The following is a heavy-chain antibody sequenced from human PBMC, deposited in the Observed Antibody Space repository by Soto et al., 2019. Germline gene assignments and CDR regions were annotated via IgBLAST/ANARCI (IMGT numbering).Heavy chain of an antibody. CDR2: IYHSGST. V-gene: IGHV4-4*02. CDR1: GGSISSSNL. CDR3: ATAGNYYGMDV. J-gene: IGHJ6*02. Sequence: SETLSLTCAVSGGSISSSNLWSWVRQPPGKGLEWIGEIYHSGSTNYNPSLKSRVTISVDKSKNQFSLKLSSVTAADTAVYYCATAGNYYGMDVWGQGTTVTVSS.